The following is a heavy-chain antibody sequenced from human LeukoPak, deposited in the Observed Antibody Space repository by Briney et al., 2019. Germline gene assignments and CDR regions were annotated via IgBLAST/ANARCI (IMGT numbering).Heavy chain of an antibody. CDR1: GGSISSYY. CDR2: IYHSGST. V-gene: IGHV4-59*12. Sequence: SETLSLTCTVSGGSISSYYWSWIRQPPGKGLEWIGYIYHSGSTYYNPSLKSRVTISVDRSKNQFSLKLSSVTAADTAVYYCASSAVLRFLEWDYYYMDVWGKGTTVTVSS. D-gene: IGHD3-3*01. CDR3: ASSAVLRFLEWDYYYMDV. J-gene: IGHJ6*03.